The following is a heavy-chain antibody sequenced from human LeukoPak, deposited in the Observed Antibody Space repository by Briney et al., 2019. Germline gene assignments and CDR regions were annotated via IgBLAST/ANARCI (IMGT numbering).Heavy chain of an antibody. J-gene: IGHJ4*02. CDR3: AKDLKTRYCTNGVCYFDY. CDR2: ISYDGSNK. V-gene: IGHV3-30*04. CDR1: GFTFSSYA. D-gene: IGHD2-8*01. Sequence: GGSLRLSCAASGFTFSSYAMHWVRQAPGKGLEWVAVISYDGSNKYYADSVKGRFTISRDNSKNTLYLQMNSLRAEDTAVYYCAKDLKTRYCTNGVCYFDYWGQGTLVTVSS.